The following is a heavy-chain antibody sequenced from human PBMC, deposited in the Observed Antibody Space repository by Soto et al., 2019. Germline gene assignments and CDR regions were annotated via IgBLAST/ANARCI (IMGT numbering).Heavy chain of an antibody. CDR2: INVYNGNT. D-gene: IGHD6-19*01. Sequence: RLPSYGAYWLRQAPGQGPKWMGWINVYNGNTMYAQNLQGRVTMTTDTSTNTAYLELRSLRSEDMPGYSCARVRSFVAGDRALWCWG. V-gene: IGHV1-18*03. CDR1: RLPSYG. J-gene: IGHJ1*01. CDR3: ARVRSFVAGDRALWC.